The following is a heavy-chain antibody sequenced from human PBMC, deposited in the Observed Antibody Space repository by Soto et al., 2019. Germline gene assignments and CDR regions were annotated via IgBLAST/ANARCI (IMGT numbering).Heavy chain of an antibody. CDR2: IVGSDAKT. Sequence: SLRLSCTTSGFSVASFALTWVRQAPGQVLEWVATIVGSDAKTHYADSVNGRFSISRDSSRNTVYLPMNNLRADDTAIYYCAKWTYLDFWGQGTRVTVSS. V-gene: IGHV3-23*01. CDR3: AKWTYLDF. D-gene: IGHD5-12*01. CDR1: GFSVASFA. J-gene: IGHJ4*02.